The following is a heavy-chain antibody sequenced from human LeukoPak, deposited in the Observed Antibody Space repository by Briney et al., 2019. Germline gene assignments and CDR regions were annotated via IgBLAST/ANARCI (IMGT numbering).Heavy chain of an antibody. CDR2: ISAYNGNT. CDR3: ARSTDYSYDY. V-gene: IGHV1-18*01. Sequence: ASVKVSCKASGYTFTRYAMHWVRQAPGQRLEWMGWISAYNGNTNYAQKLQGRVTMTTDTSTSTAYMELRSLRSDDTAVYYCARSTDYSYDYWGQGTLVTVSS. CDR1: GYTFTRYA. J-gene: IGHJ4*02. D-gene: IGHD4-11*01.